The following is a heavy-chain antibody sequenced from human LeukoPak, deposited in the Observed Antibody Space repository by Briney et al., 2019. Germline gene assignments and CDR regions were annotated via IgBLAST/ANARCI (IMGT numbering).Heavy chain of an antibody. D-gene: IGHD3-9*01. CDR2: INHSGST. CDR1: GGSFSGYY. Sequence: PSETLSLTCAVYGGSFSGYYWSWIRQPPGKGLEWIGEINHSGSTNYNPSLKSRVTISVDTSKNQFSLKLSSVTAADTAVYYCARPNSPYYDILTGPSYYFDYWGQGTLVTVSS. CDR3: ARPNSPYYDILTGPSYYFDY. J-gene: IGHJ4*02. V-gene: IGHV4-34*01.